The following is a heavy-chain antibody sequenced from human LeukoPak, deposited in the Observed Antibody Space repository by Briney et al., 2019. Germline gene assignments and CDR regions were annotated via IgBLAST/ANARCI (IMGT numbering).Heavy chain of an antibody. Sequence: GGSLRLSCAVSGITLSNYGMSRVRQAPGKGLEWVAGLSGSGGGTNYADSVQGRFAISRDNPKNTLYLQMNSLRAEDTAVYFCAKRGVVIRVFLVGFHKEAYYFDSWGQGALVTVSS. CDR3: AKRGVVIRVFLVGFHKEAYYFDS. J-gene: IGHJ4*02. V-gene: IGHV3-23*01. CDR2: LSGSGGGT. CDR1: GITLSNYG. D-gene: IGHD3-10*01.